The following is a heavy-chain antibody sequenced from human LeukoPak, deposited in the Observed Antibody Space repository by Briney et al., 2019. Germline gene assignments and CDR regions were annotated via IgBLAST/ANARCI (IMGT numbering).Heavy chain of an antibody. CDR3: ASTSGWYEPIDY. V-gene: IGHV3-33*08. Sequence: GGSLRLSCAASGFTFSSYSMNWVRQAAGKGLEWGAVIWYDGSNKYYADSVKGRFTISRDNSKNTLYLQMNSLRAEDTAVYYCASTSGWYEPIDYWGQGTLVTVSS. J-gene: IGHJ4*02. CDR1: GFTFSSYS. CDR2: IWYDGSNK. D-gene: IGHD6-19*01.